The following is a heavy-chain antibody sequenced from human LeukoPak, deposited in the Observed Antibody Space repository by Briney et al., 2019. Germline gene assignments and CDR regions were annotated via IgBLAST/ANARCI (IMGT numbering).Heavy chain of an antibody. V-gene: IGHV3-30-3*01. CDR1: GFTFSSYA. CDR2: ISYDGSNK. CDR3: ARGQEYSYGQFDY. D-gene: IGHD5-18*01. J-gene: IGHJ4*02. Sequence: PGGSLRLSCAASGFTFSSYAVHWVRQAPGKGLEWVAVISYDGSNKYYADSVKGRFTISRDNSKNTMYLQINSLRADDTAVYYCARGQEYSYGQFDYWGQGTLVTVSS.